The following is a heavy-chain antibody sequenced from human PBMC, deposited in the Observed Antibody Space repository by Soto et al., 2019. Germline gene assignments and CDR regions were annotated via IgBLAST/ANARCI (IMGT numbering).Heavy chain of an antibody. D-gene: IGHD3-10*01. CDR3: ASVGELPVWFDP. CDR2: ISKTGTT. CDR1: GDSISSYY. J-gene: IGHJ5*02. Sequence: QVQLQESGPGLVKPSETLSLTCTVSGDSISSYYWSWIRQPPGKGLEWVDYISKTGTTIYNPSLESRATISLDTPKKQVSPSLTSVTVAATAVYYCASVGELPVWFDPWCRGTLVTVSS. V-gene: IGHV4-59*13.